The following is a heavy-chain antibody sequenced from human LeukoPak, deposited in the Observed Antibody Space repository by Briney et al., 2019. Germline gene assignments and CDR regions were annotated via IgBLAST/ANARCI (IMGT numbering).Heavy chain of an antibody. CDR3: AGSNYDNWFDP. CDR2: IYHSGNT. Sequence: SETLSLTCAVSGGSISSGSYYCGWIRQPPGKGLEWIGSIYHSGNTYYNPSLKSRVTLSVDTSKNQFSLKLSSVTAADTAVYYCAGSNYDNWFDPWGQGTLVSVSS. J-gene: IGHJ5*02. CDR1: GGSISSGSYY. V-gene: IGHV4-39*01. D-gene: IGHD3-10*01.